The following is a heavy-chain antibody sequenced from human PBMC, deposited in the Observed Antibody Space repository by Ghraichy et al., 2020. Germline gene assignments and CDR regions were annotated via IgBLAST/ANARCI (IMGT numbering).Heavy chain of an antibody. CDR2: IDWDDDK. CDR3: ARTSIDYYYYGMDV. Sequence: QTLSLTCTFSGFSLSTSGMCVSWIRQPPGKALEWLARIDWDDDKYYSTSLKTRLTISKDTSKNQVVLTMTNMDPVDTATYYCARTSIDYYYYGMDVWGQGTTVTVSS. V-gene: IGHV2-70*11. CDR1: GFSLSTSGMC. J-gene: IGHJ6*02.